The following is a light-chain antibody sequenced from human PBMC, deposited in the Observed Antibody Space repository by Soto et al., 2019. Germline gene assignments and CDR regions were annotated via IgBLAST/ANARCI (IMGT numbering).Light chain of an antibody. CDR3: CSYAGTYTYV. CDR2: DVI. V-gene: IGLV2-11*01. J-gene: IGLJ1*01. CDR1: SSDVGAYNY. Sequence: QSALTQPRSVSGSPGQSVTISCTGTSSDVGAYNYVSWYQQEPGKAHKLMIYDVIKRPSGVPDRFSGSKSDNAASLTISGLQAEDEADYYCCSYAGTYTYVFGTGTKVTVL.